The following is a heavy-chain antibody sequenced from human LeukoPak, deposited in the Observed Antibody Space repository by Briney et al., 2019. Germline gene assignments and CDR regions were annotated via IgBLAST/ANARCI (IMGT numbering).Heavy chain of an antibody. CDR1: GLTVSSNY. Sequence: PGGSLRLSCAASGLTVSSNYMSWVRQASGKGLEWVSVMYAGGSTYYADSVKGRFTISSDNSKNTLYLQMNSLRAEDTAVYFCAREGPTTGGYFDYWGQGTLVTVSS. J-gene: IGHJ4*02. D-gene: IGHD1-14*01. CDR3: AREGPTTGGYFDY. CDR2: MYAGGST. V-gene: IGHV3-66*02.